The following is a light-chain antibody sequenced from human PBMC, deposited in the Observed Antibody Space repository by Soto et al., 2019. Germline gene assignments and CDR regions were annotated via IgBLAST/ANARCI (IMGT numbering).Light chain of an antibody. V-gene: IGLV2-23*01. CDR2: EGT. CDR1: SSDVGSYNF. J-gene: IGLJ2*01. CDR3: CSYAGPSTI. Sequence: QSALTQPASVSGSPGQSITISCTGTSSDVGSYNFVSWFQQHPGKVPKLIIYEGTERPSGVSNRFSASKSGNTASLTISGLQPEDEADYFCCSYAGPSTIFGGGTKPTV.